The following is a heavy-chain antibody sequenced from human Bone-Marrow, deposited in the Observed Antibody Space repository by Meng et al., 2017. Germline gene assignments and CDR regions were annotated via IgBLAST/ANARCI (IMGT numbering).Heavy chain of an antibody. J-gene: IGHJ4*02. CDR1: GFSLSTSGVG. CDR3: AHSTRPYSSSRFFDY. Sequence: SGPTLVKPPQTLTLTCTFSGFSLSTSGVGVGWIRQPPGKALEWLALIYWDDDKRYSPSLKSRLTITKDTSKNQVVLTMTNMDPVDTATYYCAHSTRPYSSSRFFDYWGQGTLVTVSS. CDR2: IYWDDDK. D-gene: IGHD6-13*01. V-gene: IGHV2-5*02.